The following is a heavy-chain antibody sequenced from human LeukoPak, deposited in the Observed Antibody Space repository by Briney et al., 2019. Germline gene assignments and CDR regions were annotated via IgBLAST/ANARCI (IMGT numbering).Heavy chain of an antibody. CDR3: ARGPSTWIQLWCDY. CDR1: GGTFSSYA. J-gene: IGHJ4*02. V-gene: IGHV1-69*04. Sequence: GASVKVSCKASGGTFSSYAISWVRQAPGQGLEWMGRIIPILGIANYAQKFQGRVTITADKSTSTAYMELSSLRSEDTAVYYCARGPSTWIQLWCDYWGQGTLVTVSS. CDR2: IIPILGIA. D-gene: IGHD5-18*01.